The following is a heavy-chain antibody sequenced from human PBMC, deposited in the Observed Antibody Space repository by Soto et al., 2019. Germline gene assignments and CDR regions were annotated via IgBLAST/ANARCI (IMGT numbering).Heavy chain of an antibody. CDR2: IKQDGSEK. J-gene: IGHJ6*02. V-gene: IGHV3-7*03. D-gene: IGHD3-22*01. CDR1: GFTFSSYW. Sequence: EVQLVESGGGLVQPGGSLRLSCAASGFTFSSYWMSWVRQAPGKGLEWVANIKQDGSEKYYVDSVKGRFTISRDNAKNSLYLQMNSLRAEDTAVYYCAKDHYYDSSGYYYDAYYYYGMDVWGQGTTVTVSS. CDR3: AKDHYYDSSGYYYDAYYYYGMDV.